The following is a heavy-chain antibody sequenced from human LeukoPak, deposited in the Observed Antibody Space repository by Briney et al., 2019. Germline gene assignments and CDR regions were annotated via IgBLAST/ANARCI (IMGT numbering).Heavy chain of an antibody. V-gene: IGHV1-69*05. D-gene: IGHD1-26*01. CDR3: ARDPRIVGAGYYYYYMDV. CDR1: GGTFSSYA. Sequence: SVKVSCKASGGTFSSYAISWVRQAPGQGLEWMGGIIPIFGTANYAQKFQGRVTITTDESTSIAYMELSSLRSEDTAVYYCARDPRIVGAGYYYYYMDVWGKGTTVTVSS. CDR2: IIPIFGTA. J-gene: IGHJ6*03.